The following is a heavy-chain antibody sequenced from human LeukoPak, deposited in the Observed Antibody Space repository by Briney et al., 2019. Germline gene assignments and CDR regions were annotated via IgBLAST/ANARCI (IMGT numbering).Heavy chain of an antibody. V-gene: IGHV4-39*01. CDR2: IYYSGST. CDR1: GGSISSSSYY. D-gene: IGHD3-10*01. J-gene: IGHJ5*02. CDR3: AGFYGSGRDNWFDP. Sequence: SETLSLTCTVSGGSISSSSYYWGWIRQPPGKGLEWIGSIYYSGSTYYNPSLKSRVTISVDTSKNQFSLKLSSVTAADTAVYYCAGFYGSGRDNWFDPWGQGTLVTVSS.